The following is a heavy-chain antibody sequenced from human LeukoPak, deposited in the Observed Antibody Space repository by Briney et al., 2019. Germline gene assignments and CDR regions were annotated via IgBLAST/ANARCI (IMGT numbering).Heavy chain of an antibody. D-gene: IGHD6-6*01. CDR2: IYHSGST. V-gene: IGHV4-59*01. CDR1: GGSISTYY. CDR3: ARGGAARLHFQN. J-gene: IGHJ1*01. Sequence: SETLSLTCTVSGGSISTYYWNWIRQPPGKGLEWIGYIYHSGSTNYNPSLQSRVTISVDTSKNQYSLNLNSVTAADTAVYYCARGGAARLHFQNWGQGTLVTVSS.